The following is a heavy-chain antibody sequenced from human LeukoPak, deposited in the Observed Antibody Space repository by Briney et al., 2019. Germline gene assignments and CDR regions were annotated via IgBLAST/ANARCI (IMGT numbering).Heavy chain of an antibody. J-gene: IGHJ4*02. CDR2: IYYSGST. CDR3: ARRAYTSSWYDNYFDY. Sequence: SETLSLTCTVSGGSISSSSYYWGWIRQPPGKGLEWIGSIYYSGSTYYNPSLKSRVTISVDTSKNQFSLKLSSVTAADTAVYHCARRAYTSSWYDNYFDYWGQGTLVTVSS. D-gene: IGHD6-13*01. CDR1: GGSISSSSYY. V-gene: IGHV4-39*01.